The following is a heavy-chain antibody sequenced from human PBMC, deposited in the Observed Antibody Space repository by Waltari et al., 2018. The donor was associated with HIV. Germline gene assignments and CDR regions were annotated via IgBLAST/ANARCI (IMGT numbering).Heavy chain of an antibody. Sequence: SYGMHWVRQAPGKGLEWVAVIWYDGSNKYYADSVKGRFTISRDNSKNTLYLQMNSLRAEDTAMYYCAKDFERQDSSSSSSSPDPWGQGTLVTVSS. V-gene: IGHV3-33*06. CDR3: AKDFERQDSSSSSSSPDP. CDR2: IWYDGSNK. D-gene: IGHD6-6*01. CDR1: SYG. J-gene: IGHJ5*02.